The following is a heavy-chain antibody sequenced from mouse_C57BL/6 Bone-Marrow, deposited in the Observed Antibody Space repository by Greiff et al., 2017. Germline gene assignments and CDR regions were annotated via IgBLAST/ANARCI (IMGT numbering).Heavy chain of an antibody. Sequence: VHVKQSGAELVRPGASVKLSCTASGFNIKDYYMHWVKQRPEQGLEWIGRIDPEDGDTEYAPKFQGKATMTADTSSNTAYLQLSSLTSEDPAVYYCTTDYGSLYYYAMDCWGQGTSVTVSS. CDR1: GFNIKDYY. CDR3: TTDYGSLYYYAMDC. J-gene: IGHJ4*01. CDR2: IDPEDGDT. D-gene: IGHD1-1*01. V-gene: IGHV14-1*01.